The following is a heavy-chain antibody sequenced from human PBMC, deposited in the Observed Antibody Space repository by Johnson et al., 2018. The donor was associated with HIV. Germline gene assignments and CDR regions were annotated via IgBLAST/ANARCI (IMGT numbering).Heavy chain of an antibody. D-gene: IGHD6-19*01. Sequence: EQLVESGGGLVKPGGSLRLSCAVYGLSFSKAWMSWVRQAPWKGLEWVSGISWNSGSIGYADSVKGRFTISRDNAKNSLYLQMNSLRAEDTAVYYCAREMGWLVLYYAFDIWGQGTMVTVSS. CDR3: AREMGWLVLYYAFDI. J-gene: IGHJ3*02. CDR2: ISWNSGSI. V-gene: IGHV3-48*04. CDR1: GLSFSKAW.